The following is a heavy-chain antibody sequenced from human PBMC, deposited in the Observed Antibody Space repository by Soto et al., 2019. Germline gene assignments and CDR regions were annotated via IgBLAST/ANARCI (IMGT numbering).Heavy chain of an antibody. J-gene: IGHJ4*02. Sequence: QLQLQESGPGLVKPSETLSLTCTVSGGSISSSSYYWGWIRQPPGKGLEWIGSIYYSGSTYYNPSLKSRVTISVDTSKNQFSRKLSSVTAADTAVYYCARQGGIVVTSTQWNFDYWGQGTLVTVSS. D-gene: IGHD2-15*01. CDR1: GGSISSSSYY. V-gene: IGHV4-39*01. CDR2: IYYSGST. CDR3: ARQGGIVVTSTQWNFDY.